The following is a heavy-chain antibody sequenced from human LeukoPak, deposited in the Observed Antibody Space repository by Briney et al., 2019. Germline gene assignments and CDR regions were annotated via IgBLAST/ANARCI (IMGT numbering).Heavy chain of an antibody. V-gene: IGHV3-48*04. D-gene: IGHD6-13*01. CDR3: ARARIAAPLLDY. J-gene: IGHJ4*02. Sequence: GESLRLSCVASGLSISGQWMNCVRQTPGKGLEWVSYISDHGKSRNYVDSVKGRFTISRDNAKNSLYLQMNSLRVEDTAIYFCARARIAAPLLDYWGQGTLVTVSS. CDR1: GLSISGQW. CDR2: ISDHGKSR.